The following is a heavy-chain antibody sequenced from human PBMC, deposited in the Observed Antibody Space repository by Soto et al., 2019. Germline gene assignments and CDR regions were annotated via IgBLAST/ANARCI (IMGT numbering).Heavy chain of an antibody. V-gene: IGHV3-30-3*01. D-gene: IGHD6-13*01. CDR1: GFTFSSYA. Sequence: GGSLRLSCAASGFTFSSYAMHWVRQAPGKGLEWVAVISYDGSNKYYADSVKGRFTISRDNSKNTLYLQMNSLRAEDTAVYYCARDRGQQLDYYYGMDVWGQGTTVTVSS. CDR2: ISYDGSNK. CDR3: ARDRGQQLDYYYGMDV. J-gene: IGHJ6*02.